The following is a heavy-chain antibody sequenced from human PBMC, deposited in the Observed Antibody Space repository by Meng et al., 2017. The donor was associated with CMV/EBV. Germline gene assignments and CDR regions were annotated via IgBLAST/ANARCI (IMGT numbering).Heavy chain of an antibody. D-gene: IGHD6-13*01. CDR3: ARHKGASSSWRGGFDY. CDR2: IYYSGCT. Sequence: SDTLSLTCTVSGGSISSSSYYWGWIRQPPGKGLEWIGSIYYSGCTYYNPSLKSRVTISVDTSKNQFSLKLSSVTAADTAVYYCARHKGASSSWRGGFDYWGQGTLVTVSS. V-gene: IGHV4-39*01. J-gene: IGHJ4*02. CDR1: GGSISSSSYY.